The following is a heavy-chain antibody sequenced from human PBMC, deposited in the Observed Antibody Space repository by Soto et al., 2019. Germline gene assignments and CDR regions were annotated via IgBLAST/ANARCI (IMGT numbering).Heavy chain of an antibody. CDR3: ATEGNADSVKGGFDN. V-gene: IGHV3-33*01. CDR2: IWYDGSNK. CDR1: GFRFSSYG. D-gene: IGHD3-22*01. Sequence: QVQLVESGGGVVQPGRSLRLSCAASGFRFSSYGMNWVRQSPGKGLEWVAVIWYDGSNKFYGNSVKGRFTISRDNSRNTLYLQMNSLRDEDTAVYYCATEGNADSVKGGFDNWGQGTLVTVSS. J-gene: IGHJ4*02.